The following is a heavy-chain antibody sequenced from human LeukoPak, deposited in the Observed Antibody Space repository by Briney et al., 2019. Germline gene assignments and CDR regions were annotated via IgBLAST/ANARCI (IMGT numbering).Heavy chain of an antibody. V-gene: IGHV1-2*02. CDR1: GYTFTSYY. CDR3: ARHHVIAANRIGLYYYGMDV. D-gene: IGHD6-25*01. Sequence: GSVKLSCKASGYTFTSYYMHWVRQAPGKGLEWMGGINPNSGGTNYAQKFQGRFTMTRDTSISTDYMQLSRLRSDDTAVYYCARHHVIAANRIGLYYYGMDVWGQGTTVTVSS. J-gene: IGHJ6*02. CDR2: INPNSGGT.